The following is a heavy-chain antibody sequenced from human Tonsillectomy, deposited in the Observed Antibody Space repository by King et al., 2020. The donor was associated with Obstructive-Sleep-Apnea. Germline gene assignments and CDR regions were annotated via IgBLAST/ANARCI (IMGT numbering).Heavy chain of an antibody. D-gene: IGHD6-19*01. V-gene: IGHV4-39*07. Sequence: LQLQESGPGLVKPSETLSLTFTVSGGSISSSSYYLGWVRQPPGKGLEWIGSIYYSGSTNYNPSLKSRVTISIDTSKNQFSLKLSSVTAADTAVYYCARVPYITGWSGWFDPWGQGTLVTVSS. CDR3: ARVPYITGWSGWFDP. CDR1: GGSISSSSYY. J-gene: IGHJ5*02. CDR2: IYYSGST.